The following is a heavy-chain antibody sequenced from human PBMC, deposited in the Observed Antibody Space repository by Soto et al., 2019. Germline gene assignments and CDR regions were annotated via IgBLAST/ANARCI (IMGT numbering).Heavy chain of an antibody. CDR1: GFSLNTGGVG. CDR3: ARRRGGFGGGWTTPYFDY. V-gene: IGHV2-5*02. J-gene: IGHJ4*02. CDR2: IYWDDDK. Sequence: QITLKESGPTVVKPTQTLTLTCSLSGFSLNTGGVGVGWFRQPPGKALEWLAVIYWDDDKSLNPSLRDRITINRDASDDQVVLTVTNMDPVDTGTYYCARRRGGFGGGWTTPYFDYWGQGTLVTVSS. D-gene: IGHD6-19*01.